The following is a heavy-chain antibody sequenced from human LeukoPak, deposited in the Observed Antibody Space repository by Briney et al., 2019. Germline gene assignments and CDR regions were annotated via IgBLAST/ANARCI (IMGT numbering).Heavy chain of an antibody. CDR1: GYSFTSYW. V-gene: IGHV5-51*01. Sequence: GESLKISCKGSGYSFTSYWIAWVRQMPGKGLEWMGIIFPGDSDTRYSPSFQGQATISVDKSINTAYLQWSSLKASDTAMYYCARRSGTGGSYFDYWGQGTLVTVSS. J-gene: IGHJ4*02. D-gene: IGHD2-2*01. CDR2: IFPGDSDT. CDR3: ARRSGTGGSYFDY.